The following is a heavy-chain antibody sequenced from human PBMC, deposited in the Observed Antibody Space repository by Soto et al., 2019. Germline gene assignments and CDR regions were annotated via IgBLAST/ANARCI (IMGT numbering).Heavy chain of an antibody. D-gene: IGHD5-18*01. Sequence: GGSLRLSCAASGFTFSSYSMNWVRQAPGKGLEWVSSISSSSSYIYYADSVKGRFTISRDNAKNSLYLQMNSLRAEDTAVYYCARVRELWFPNFDYWGQGTLVTVSS. J-gene: IGHJ4*02. CDR1: GFTFSSYS. CDR3: ARVRELWFPNFDY. V-gene: IGHV3-21*01. CDR2: ISSSSSYI.